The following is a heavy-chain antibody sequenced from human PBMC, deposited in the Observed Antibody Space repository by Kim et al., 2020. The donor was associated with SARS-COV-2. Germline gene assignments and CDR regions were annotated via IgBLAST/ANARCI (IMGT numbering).Heavy chain of an antibody. J-gene: IGHJ6*02. D-gene: IGHD6-13*01. Sequence: AVSVKIRITIDPDTSENQFSLQLNSVTPEDTAVYYCARARDSSSRFGMDVWGQGTTVTVSS. V-gene: IGHV6-1*01. CDR3: ARARDSSSRFGMDV.